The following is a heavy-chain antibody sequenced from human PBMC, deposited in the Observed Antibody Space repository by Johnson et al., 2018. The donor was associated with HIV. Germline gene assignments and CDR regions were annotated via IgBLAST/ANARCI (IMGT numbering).Heavy chain of an antibody. V-gene: IGHV3-23*04. CDR1: GFTFSSYA. D-gene: IGHD3-10*01. CDR2: ISGSGGST. CDR3: GREVYSFDI. J-gene: IGHJ3*02. Sequence: VQLVESGGALVQPGGFLRLSCAASGFTFSSYAMSWVRQAPGKGLAWVSAISGSGGSTYYADSVKGRFTISRDNSKNTLYLQMNSLRAADTAMYYCGREVYSFDIWGQGTVVTVSS.